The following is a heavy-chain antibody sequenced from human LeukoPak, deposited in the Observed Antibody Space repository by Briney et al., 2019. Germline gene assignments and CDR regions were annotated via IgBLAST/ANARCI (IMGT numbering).Heavy chain of an antibody. CDR1: GFTVSSNY. CDR3: GRDFHDILTGYFSAY. V-gene: IGHV3-66*01. J-gene: IGHJ4*02. CDR2: IYSGGST. Sequence: GGSLRLSCAASGFTVSSNYMSWVRQAPGKGLEWVSVIYSGGSTYYSDSVKGRFTISRDNSKNTLYLQMNSLRAEDAAVYYCGRDFHDILTGYFSAYWGQGTLVTVSS. D-gene: IGHD3-9*01.